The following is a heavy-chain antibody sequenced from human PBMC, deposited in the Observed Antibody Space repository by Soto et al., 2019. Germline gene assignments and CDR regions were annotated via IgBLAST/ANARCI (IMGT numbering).Heavy chain of an antibody. V-gene: IGHV4-59*01. J-gene: IGHJ5*02. CDR1: GGSISSYY. CDR2: IYYSGST. D-gene: IGHD2-2*01. Sequence: PSETLSLTCTVSGGSISSYYWSWIRQPPGKGLEWIGYIYYSGSTNYNPSLKSRVTISVDTSKNQFSLKLSSVTAADTAVYYCARDQVPAALLGWIDPWGQGTLVTRLL. CDR3: ARDQVPAALLGWIDP.